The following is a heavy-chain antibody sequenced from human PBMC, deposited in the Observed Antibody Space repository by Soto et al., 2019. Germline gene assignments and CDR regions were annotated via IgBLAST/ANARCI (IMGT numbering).Heavy chain of an antibody. V-gene: IGHV3-21*01. CDR1: GFTFSSYS. J-gene: IGHJ6*02. CDR2: ISSSSSYI. D-gene: IGHD1-26*01. Sequence: PXVSLRLSFAASGFTFSSYSMNWVRQAPGKGLEWVSSISSSSSYIYYADSVKGRFTISKDNAKNSLYLQMNSLRAEDTAVYYCARDARIVGATVYYYGMDVWGQGTTVTVSS. CDR3: ARDARIVGATVYYYGMDV.